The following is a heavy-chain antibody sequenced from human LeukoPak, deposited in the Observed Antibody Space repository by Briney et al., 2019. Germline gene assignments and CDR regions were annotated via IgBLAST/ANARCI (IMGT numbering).Heavy chain of an antibody. J-gene: IGHJ4*02. D-gene: IGHD3-22*01. CDR2: ISSSRSAI. V-gene: IGHV3-48*01. CDR3: ARKSGSSGYPFDY. CDR1: GFSFSSYS. Sequence: QPGGSLRLSCAASGFSFSSYSMNWVRQAAGKGLEWVSYISSSRSAIYYADSVKGRFTISRDNAKNSLYMQMNSLRAEDTAVYYCARKSGSSGYPFDYWGQGTVVTVSS.